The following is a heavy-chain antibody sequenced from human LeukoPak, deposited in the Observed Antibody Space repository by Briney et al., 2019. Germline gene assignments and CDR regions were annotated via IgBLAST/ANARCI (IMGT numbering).Heavy chain of an antibody. CDR1: GASVSNYY. Sequence: SETLPLTCRVSGASVSNYYWSWVRQSPGKGLEWIGFFHYSGSTNYNPSLNSRVTISIDTSMNQLSLTLVSVTAADTAVYFCARHHDGGPKLRLDFWGLGVLVTVSS. CDR2: FHYSGST. J-gene: IGHJ4*02. D-gene: IGHD2-15*01. CDR3: ARHHDGGPKLRLDF. V-gene: IGHV4-59*08.